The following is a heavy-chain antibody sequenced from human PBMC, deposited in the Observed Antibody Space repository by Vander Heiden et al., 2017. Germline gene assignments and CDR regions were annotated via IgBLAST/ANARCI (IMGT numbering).Heavy chain of an antibody. V-gene: IGHV4-31*03. CDR2: INYCWST. D-gene: IGHD3-10*01. J-gene: IGHJ5*02. CDR1: GGSISSGGYY. Sequence: QVQLQESGPGLVKPSQTLSLTCTVSGGSISSGGYYWSWTRRHPGKGLGWIGYINYCWSTYYSPSLKSRVTISVDTSKNQFSLKLSSVTAADTAVYYCARDRRITMVRGATNWFDPWGQGTLVTVSS. CDR3: ARDRRITMVRGATNWFDP.